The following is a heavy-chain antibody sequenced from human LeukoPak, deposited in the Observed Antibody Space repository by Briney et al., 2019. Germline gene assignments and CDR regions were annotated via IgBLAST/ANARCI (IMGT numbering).Heavy chain of an antibody. V-gene: IGHV4-39*07. CDR2: IYYSGST. CDR1: GGSISSSSYY. J-gene: IGHJ5*02. Sequence: SETLSLTCTVSGGSISSSSYYWGWIRQPPGKGLEWIGSIYYSGSTYYNPSLKSRVTISVHTSKNQFSLKLSSVTAADTAVYYCARGLRSSWYVRNWFDPWGQGTLVTVSS. CDR3: ARGLRSSWYVRNWFDP. D-gene: IGHD6-13*01.